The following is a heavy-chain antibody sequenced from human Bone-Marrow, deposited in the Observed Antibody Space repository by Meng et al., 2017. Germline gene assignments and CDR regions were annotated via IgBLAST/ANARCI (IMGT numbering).Heavy chain of an antibody. Sequence: GGSLRLSCAASGFTFSSYGMHWVRQAPGKGLEWVAVIWYDGSNKYYADSVKGRFTISRDNAKNSLYLQMNSLRAEDTAVYYCARDHLRLYCSGGSCYGDKTSYYYYYGMDVWGQGTTVTVSS. CDR3: ARDHLRLYCSGGSCYGDKTSYYYYYGMDV. V-gene: IGHV3-33*01. CDR1: GFTFSSYG. CDR2: IWYDGSNK. J-gene: IGHJ6*02. D-gene: IGHD2-15*01.